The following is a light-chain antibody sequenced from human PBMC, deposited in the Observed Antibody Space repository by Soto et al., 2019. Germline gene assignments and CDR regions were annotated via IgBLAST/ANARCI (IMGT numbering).Light chain of an antibody. CDR1: SSDVGGYNY. CDR3: STYTGSTTLYV. J-gene: IGLJ1*01. V-gene: IGLV2-11*01. CDR2: DVT. Sequence: QSALTQPRSVSGSPGQSVTISCTGSSSDVGGYNYVSWYQQQPGKAPKLLIYDVTIRTAGVSDRFSGSKSGNTASLTISGLQAEDDGDYYCSTYTGSTTLYVFGTATKVTVL.